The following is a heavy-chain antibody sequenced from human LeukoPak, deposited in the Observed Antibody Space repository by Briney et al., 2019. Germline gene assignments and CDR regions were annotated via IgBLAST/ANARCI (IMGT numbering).Heavy chain of an antibody. Sequence: ASVKVSCKASGYTFTSYYMHWVRQAPGQGLEWMGIINPSGGSTSYAQKFQGRVTMTRDTSISTAYMELSRLRSDDTAVYYCARGRGENYYDSSGYSDYWGQGTLVTVSS. CDR1: GYTFTSYY. CDR2: INPSGGST. D-gene: IGHD3-22*01. J-gene: IGHJ4*02. V-gene: IGHV1-46*01. CDR3: ARGRGENYYDSSGYSDY.